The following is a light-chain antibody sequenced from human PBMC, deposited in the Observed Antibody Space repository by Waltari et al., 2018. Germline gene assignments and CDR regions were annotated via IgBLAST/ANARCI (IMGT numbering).Light chain of an antibody. J-gene: IGLJ1*01. Sequence: QSALTQPPSASGSPGQSVTISCTGTSSDVGGYNYVSWYQQHPGKAPNLMIYEVNKRPSGVPDRVSGSKSGNTASLTVSGLQAEDEADYYCSSYSGSNDYVFGTGTEVTVL. V-gene: IGLV2-8*01. CDR3: SSYSGSNDYV. CDR1: SSDVGGYNY. CDR2: EVN.